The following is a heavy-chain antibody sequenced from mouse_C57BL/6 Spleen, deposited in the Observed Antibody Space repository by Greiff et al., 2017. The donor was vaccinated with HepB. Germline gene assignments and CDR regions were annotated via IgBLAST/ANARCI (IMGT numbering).Heavy chain of an antibody. CDR1: GYTFTSYW. Sequence: VQLQQSGAELAKPGASVKLSCKASGYTFTSYWMHWVKQRPGQGLEWIGYINPSSGYTKYNQKFKDKATSTADKSSSTAYMQLSSLTYEDSAVYYCARELRGYYAMDYWGQGTSVTVSS. CDR3: ARELRGYYAMDY. CDR2: INPSSGYT. D-gene: IGHD3-2*02. J-gene: IGHJ4*01. V-gene: IGHV1-7*01.